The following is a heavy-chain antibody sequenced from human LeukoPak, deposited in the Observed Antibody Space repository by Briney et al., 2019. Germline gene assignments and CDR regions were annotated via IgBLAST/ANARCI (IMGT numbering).Heavy chain of an antibody. D-gene: IGHD2-2*01. CDR2: ISSSGSTI. CDR1: GFTFSDYY. V-gene: IGHV3-11*04. J-gene: IGHJ4*02. Sequence: GGSLRLSCAASGFTFSDYYMSWIRQAPGKGLEWVSYISSSGSTIYYADSVKGRFTISRDNAKNSLYLQMNSLRAEDTAVYYCASDQVVPAAFDYWGQGTLVTVSS. CDR3: ASDQVVPAAFDY.